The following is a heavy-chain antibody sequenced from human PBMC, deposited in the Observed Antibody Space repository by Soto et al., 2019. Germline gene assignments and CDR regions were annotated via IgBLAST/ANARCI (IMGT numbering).Heavy chain of an antibody. CDR3: AKGQAAMHRTWSSPGFYYYYYYMDV. J-gene: IGHJ6*03. D-gene: IGHD2-2*01. CDR1: GFTFSSYA. CDR2: ISGSGGST. Sequence: QPGGSLRLSCAASGFTFSSYAMSWVRQAPGKGLEWVSAISGSGGSTYYADSVKGRFTISRDNSKNTLYLQMNSLRAEDTAVYYCAKGQAAMHRTWSSPGFYYYYYYMDVWGKGTTVTVSS. V-gene: IGHV3-23*01.